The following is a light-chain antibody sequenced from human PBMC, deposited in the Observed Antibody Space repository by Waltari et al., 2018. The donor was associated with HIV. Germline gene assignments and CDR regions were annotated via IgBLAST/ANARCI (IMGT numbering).Light chain of an antibody. J-gene: IGLJ2*01. CDR2: NNF. CDR1: HSNLGSKT. CDR3: AAWDGSLLGVL. Sequence: QSVLTQPPSASGTPGQRVTIAWSGSHSNLGSKTVTWYKQVPGTAPKLLIYNNFERPSGVPDRFSGSKSGSSASLAISGLQSEDDGDYYCAAWDGSLLGVLFGGGTKLTVL. V-gene: IGLV1-44*01.